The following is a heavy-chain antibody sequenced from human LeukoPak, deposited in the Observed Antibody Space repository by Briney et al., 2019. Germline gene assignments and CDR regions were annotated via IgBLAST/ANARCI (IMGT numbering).Heavy chain of an antibody. CDR2: ISSSSSYI. Sequence: GGSLRLSCAASGFTFSSYSMNWVRQAPGKGLEWVSSISSSSSYIYYADSVKGRFTISRDNARNSLYLQMNSLRAEDTAVYYCATIIAAASVGYWGQGTLVTVSS. J-gene: IGHJ4*02. V-gene: IGHV3-21*01. D-gene: IGHD6-13*01. CDR1: GFTFSSYS. CDR3: ATIIAAASVGY.